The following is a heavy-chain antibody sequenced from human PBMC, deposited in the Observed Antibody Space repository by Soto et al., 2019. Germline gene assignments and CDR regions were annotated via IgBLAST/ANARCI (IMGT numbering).Heavy chain of an antibody. CDR1: GYTFTSYG. J-gene: IGHJ6*02. CDR2: ISAYNGNT. CDR3: ARDDRHSSGSWGEEQWSMDV. Sequence: AASVKVSCKASGYTFTSYGISWVRQAPGQGLEWMGWISAYNGNTNYAQKLQGRVTMTTDTSTSTAYMELRSLRSDDTAVYYCARDDRHSSGSWGEEQWSMDVWGQGTKVTV. D-gene: IGHD6-19*01. V-gene: IGHV1-18*01.